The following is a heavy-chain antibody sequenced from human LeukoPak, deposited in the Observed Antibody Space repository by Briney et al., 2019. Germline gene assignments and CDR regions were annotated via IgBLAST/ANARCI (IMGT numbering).Heavy chain of an antibody. CDR1: GGSISSSSHY. D-gene: IGHD3-9*01. J-gene: IGHJ5*02. Sequence: SETLSLTCTVSGGSISSSSHYWGWIRQPPGKGLQWIGSVYYSGSTYYNPSLKSRVTISVDTSKNQFSLKLSSVTAADTAVYYCARDIIEILTGSNWFDPWGQGTLVTVSS. V-gene: IGHV4-39*07. CDR2: VYYSGST. CDR3: ARDIIEILTGSNWFDP.